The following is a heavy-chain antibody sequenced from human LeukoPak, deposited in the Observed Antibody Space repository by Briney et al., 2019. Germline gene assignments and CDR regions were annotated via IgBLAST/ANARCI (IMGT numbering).Heavy chain of an antibody. D-gene: IGHD4-17*01. CDR2: ISISGSTI. V-gene: IGHV3-48*02. CDR1: GFTFSSYS. CDR3: ARDRATVTTSDAFDI. J-gene: IGHJ3*02. Sequence: PGGSLRLSCAASGFTFSSYSMNWVRQAPGLGLEWVSYISISGSTIYYADSVEGRFTISRDNAKNSLYLQMNSLRDEDTAVYYWARDRATVTTSDAFDIWGQGTMVTVSS.